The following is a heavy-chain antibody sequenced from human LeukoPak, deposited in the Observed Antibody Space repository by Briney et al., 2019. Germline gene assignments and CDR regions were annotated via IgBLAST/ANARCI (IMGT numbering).Heavy chain of an antibody. V-gene: IGHV1-18*01. D-gene: IGHD5-12*01. Sequence: ASVTVSCQASGYTFTSYGISWVRQAPGQGLEWMGWISAYNGNTNYAQKLRGRVTMTTDTSTSTAYMELRSLRSDDTAVYYCARGSAIVATIYFDYWGQGTLVTVSS. J-gene: IGHJ4*02. CDR3: ARGSAIVATIYFDY. CDR1: GYTFTSYG. CDR2: ISAYNGNT.